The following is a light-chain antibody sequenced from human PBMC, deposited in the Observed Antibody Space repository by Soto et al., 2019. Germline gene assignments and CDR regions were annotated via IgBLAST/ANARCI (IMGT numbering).Light chain of an antibody. Sequence: DIQMTQSPSAMSASVGDRVTITCRASQGISNYLAWFQQKPGKVPKRLIYSAASLQSGVPFSFSGSGSGTEFTLTISSLQPEDFATYYSLQHNSYPWTLGQGTKVEIK. J-gene: IGKJ1*01. CDR3: LQHNSYPWT. CDR2: SAA. V-gene: IGKV1-17*03. CDR1: QGISNY.